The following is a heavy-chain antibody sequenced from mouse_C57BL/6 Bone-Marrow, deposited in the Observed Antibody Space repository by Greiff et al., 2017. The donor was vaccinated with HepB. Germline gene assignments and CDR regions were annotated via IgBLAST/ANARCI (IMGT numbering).Heavy chain of an antibody. D-gene: IGHD1-1*01. CDR3: ARSPTGAMDY. CDR1: GYTFTSYW. CDR2: IDPSDSYT. Sequence: QVQLKQPGAELVKPGASVKLSCKASGYTFTSYWMQWVKQRPGQGLEWIGEIDPSDSYTNYNQKFKGKATLTVDTSSSTAYMQLSSLTSEDSAVYYCARSPTGAMDYWGQGTSVTVSS. J-gene: IGHJ4*01. V-gene: IGHV1-50*01.